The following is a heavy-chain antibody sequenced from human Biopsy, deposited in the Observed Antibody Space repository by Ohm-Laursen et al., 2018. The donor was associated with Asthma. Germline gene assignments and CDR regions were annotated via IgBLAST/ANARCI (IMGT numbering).Heavy chain of an antibody. CDR3: ARGDSSNWSHYYFDY. J-gene: IGHJ4*02. CDR1: GFAVSRDH. CDR2: IYSGGTS. Sequence: SLRLSCSASGFAVSRDHMFWVRQAPGKGLEWVSVIYSGGTSHTADSVRGRFTISRDYSKNTLYLQMHSLRAGDTAAYYCARGDSSNWSHYYFDYWGQGTLVTVSS. V-gene: IGHV3-53*01. D-gene: IGHD3-22*01.